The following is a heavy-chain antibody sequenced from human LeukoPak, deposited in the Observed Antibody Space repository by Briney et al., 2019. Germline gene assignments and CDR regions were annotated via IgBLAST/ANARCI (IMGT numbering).Heavy chain of an antibody. CDR2: ISSSSSYI. CDR3: ARLASGSSGQSFDF. Sequence: PGRSLRLSCAASGFTFSSYSMNWVRQAPGKGLEWVSLISSSSSYIYYADSVKGRFTISRDNAKNSLYLQINSLRVEDTAIYYCARLASGSSGQSFDFWGQGTLVTVSS. CDR1: GFTFSSYS. J-gene: IGHJ4*02. V-gene: IGHV3-21*01. D-gene: IGHD6-19*01.